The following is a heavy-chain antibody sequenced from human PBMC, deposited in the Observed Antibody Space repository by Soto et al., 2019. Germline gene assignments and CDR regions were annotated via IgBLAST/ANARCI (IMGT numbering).Heavy chain of an antibody. Sequence: QVQLVQSGAEVKKPGASVKVSCKASGYTFTSYGISWVRQAPGQGLEWMGWISAYNGNTNYAQKLQSRATMTTDTSTSTAYMELRSLRSDDTAVYYCARVVDYGDYHYYYYGMDVWGQGTTVTVSS. CDR1: GYTFTSYG. D-gene: IGHD4-17*01. CDR3: ARVVDYGDYHYYYYGMDV. V-gene: IGHV1-18*01. J-gene: IGHJ6*02. CDR2: ISAYNGNT.